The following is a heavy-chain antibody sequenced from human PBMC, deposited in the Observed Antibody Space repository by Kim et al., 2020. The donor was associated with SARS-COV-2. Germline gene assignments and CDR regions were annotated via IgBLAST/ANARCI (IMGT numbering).Heavy chain of an antibody. CDR3: FRGVGEDYYGMDV. D-gene: IGHD3-10*01. V-gene: IGHV3-30*03. J-gene: IGHJ6*02. Sequence: GWSLRLYCEASGFTLRTYGMHWVRQAPGKGLEWVSVISSDGSSKYESDPVRGRITSSRDNSKNTLYLEMHSLRVEDTAVYYWFRGVGEDYYGMDVWAQGTTVTVSS. CDR1: GFTLRTYG. CDR2: ISSDGSSK.